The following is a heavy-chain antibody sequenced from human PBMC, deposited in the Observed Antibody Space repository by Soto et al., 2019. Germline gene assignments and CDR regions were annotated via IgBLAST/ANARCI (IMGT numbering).Heavy chain of an antibody. J-gene: IGHJ4*02. CDR2: ISYGGTT. D-gene: IGHD2-15*01. CDR3: SRGILV. V-gene: IGHV4-31*03. Sequence: QVQLQESGPGLVKPSQTLSLTCTVSGGSMNSGGYCWNWIRQHPGEGLEWIGCISYGGTTSYSPSLKSRPTISVDPSKNPFSLMLNSVTAADTAVYYCSRGILVWGQGTLITVSS. CDR1: GGSMNSGGYC.